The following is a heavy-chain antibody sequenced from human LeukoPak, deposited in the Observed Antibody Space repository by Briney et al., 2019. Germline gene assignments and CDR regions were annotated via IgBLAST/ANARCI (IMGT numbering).Heavy chain of an antibody. D-gene: IGHD6-13*01. CDR3: AREGKIAAEGYFDY. CDR2: IYYSGST. V-gene: IGHV4-59*01. CDR1: GGSISSYY. Sequence: SETLSLTFTVSGGSISSYYWSWIRQPPGKGLEWIGYIYYSGSTNYNPSLKSRVTISVDTSKNQFSLKLSSVTAADTAVYYCAREGKIAAEGYFDYWGQGTLVTVSS. J-gene: IGHJ4*02.